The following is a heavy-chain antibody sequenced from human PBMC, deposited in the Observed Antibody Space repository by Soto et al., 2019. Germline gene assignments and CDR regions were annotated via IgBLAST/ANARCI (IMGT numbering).Heavy chain of an antibody. V-gene: IGHV3-33*01. CDR1: GLTFRNYG. Sequence: PGGSLRLSCAASGLTFRNYGMHWVRQAPGKGLEWVAVIWYDGSNKYYADSVKGRFTISRDNSKNTLYLQMNSLRAEDTAVYYCARDRVESGYPEYFQHWGQGTLVTVS. J-gene: IGHJ1*01. CDR3: ARDRVESGYPEYFQH. CDR2: IWYDGSNK. D-gene: IGHD3-22*01.